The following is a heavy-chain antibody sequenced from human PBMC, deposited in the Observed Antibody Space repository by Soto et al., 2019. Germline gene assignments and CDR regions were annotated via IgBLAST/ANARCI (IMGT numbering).Heavy chain of an antibody. V-gene: IGHV3-23*01. D-gene: IGHD6-19*01. J-gene: IGHJ5*02. Sequence: LRLSCAASGFTFSSYGISWIRLSPGKGLEWVSVISGGGDTTYYTPSVKGRFTISRDDFRNTLYLQMNSLRAEDTAVYYCAKKEQWLVQVWFAPWGQGTLVTVSS. CDR2: ISGGGDTT. CDR3: AKKEQWLVQVWFAP. CDR1: GFTFSSYG.